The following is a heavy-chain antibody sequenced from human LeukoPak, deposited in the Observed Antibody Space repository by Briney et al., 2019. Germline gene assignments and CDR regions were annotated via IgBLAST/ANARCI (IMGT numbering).Heavy chain of an antibody. CDR2: INSGGGTT. CDR1: GFTLGRST. D-gene: IGHD3-10*01. J-gene: IGHJ4*02. CDR3: AKGTDDAGSHRPFDY. Sequence: GGSLRLSCAASGFTLGRSTMSWLRQAPGKGLEWVSAINSGGGTTSAESVKGRFTISRDDSKNTLYLQMNSLRAEDTAVYYCAKGTDDAGSHRPFDYWGQGTLVTVSS. V-gene: IGHV3-23*01.